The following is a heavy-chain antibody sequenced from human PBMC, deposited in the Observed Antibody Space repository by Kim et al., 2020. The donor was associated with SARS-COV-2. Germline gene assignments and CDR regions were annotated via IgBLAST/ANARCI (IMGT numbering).Heavy chain of an antibody. J-gene: IGHJ4*02. V-gene: IGHV3-23*01. CDR3: TMIVVVTTNDY. Sequence: GGSLRLSCAASGFTFSSYAMSWVRQAPGKGLEWVSAISGSGGSTYYADSVKGRFTISRDNSKNTLYLQMNSLRAEDTAVYYCTMIVVVTTNDYWGQGTLVTVSS. CDR1: GFTFSSYA. D-gene: IGHD3-22*01. CDR2: ISGSGGST.